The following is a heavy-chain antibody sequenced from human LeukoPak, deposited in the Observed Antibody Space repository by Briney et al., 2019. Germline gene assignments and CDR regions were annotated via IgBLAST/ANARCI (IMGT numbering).Heavy chain of an antibody. CDR1: GGSTSSYY. CDR3: ARADGSGSYDNPLNYYYYYYMDV. V-gene: IGHV4-4*07. CDR2: IYASGST. Sequence: SETLSLTCTVSGGSTSSYYWSWIRQPAGKGLEWIGRIYASGSTTYNPSLKSRVTISLDTSKNQFSLKLRSVTAPDTAVYYCARADGSGSYDNPLNYYYYYYMDVWGKGTTVTISS. D-gene: IGHD3-10*01. J-gene: IGHJ6*03.